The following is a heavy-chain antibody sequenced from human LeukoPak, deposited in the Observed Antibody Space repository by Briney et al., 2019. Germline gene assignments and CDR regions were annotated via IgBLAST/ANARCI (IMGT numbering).Heavy chain of an antibody. D-gene: IGHD2-15*01. J-gene: IGHJ4*02. V-gene: IGHV4-59*08. Sequence: SETLSLTCTVSGASISSYYWTWIRQPPGKGLEWIGYIHYSGDTKCNPSLKSRVTISVDTSKNQVSLQLNSATAADTAVYYCAGYCGGGSCADSWGQGTLVTVSS. CDR1: GASISSYY. CDR2: IHYSGDT. CDR3: AGYCGGGSCADS.